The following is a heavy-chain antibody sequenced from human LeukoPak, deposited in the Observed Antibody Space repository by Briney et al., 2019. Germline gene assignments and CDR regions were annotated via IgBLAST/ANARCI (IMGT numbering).Heavy chain of an antibody. J-gene: IGHJ3*02. Sequence: SETLSLTCAVYGGPFSGYYWSWIRQPPGKGLEWIGEINHSGSTNYNPSLKSRVTISVDTSKNQFSLKLSSVTAADTAVYYGARGPVGGTTYNDGDAFDIWVQGTMVTVSS. CDR1: GGPFSGYY. D-gene: IGHD1-7*01. CDR2: INHSGST. CDR3: ARGPVGGTTYNDGDAFDI. V-gene: IGHV4-34*01.